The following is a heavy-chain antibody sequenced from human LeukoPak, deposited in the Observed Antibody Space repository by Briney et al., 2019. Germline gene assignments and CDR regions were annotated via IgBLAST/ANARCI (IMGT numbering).Heavy chain of an antibody. CDR1: GGSISSYY. Sequence: PSETLSLTCTVSGGSISSYYWSWIRQPAGKGLEWIGRIYTSGSTNYNPSLKSRVTMSVDTSKNQFSLKLSSVTAADTGVYYCARDWEEWDHAWFDPWGQGTLVTVSS. CDR2: IYTSGST. J-gene: IGHJ5*02. CDR3: ARDWEEWDHAWFDP. D-gene: IGHD1-26*01. V-gene: IGHV4-4*07.